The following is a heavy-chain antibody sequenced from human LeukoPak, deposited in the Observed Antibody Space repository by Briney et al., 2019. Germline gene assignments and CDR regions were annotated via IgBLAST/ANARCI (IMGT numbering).Heavy chain of an antibody. D-gene: IGHD5-18*01. J-gene: IGHJ5*02. Sequence: SETLSLTCTDSGGSISSSSYYWGWIRQPPGKGLEWIGSIYYSGSTYYNPSLKSRVTISVDTSKNQFSLKLSSVTAADTAVYYCARQAVDTAMVLFDPWGQGTLDTVSS. CDR1: GGSISSSSYY. CDR2: IYYSGST. CDR3: ARQAVDTAMVLFDP. V-gene: IGHV4-39*01.